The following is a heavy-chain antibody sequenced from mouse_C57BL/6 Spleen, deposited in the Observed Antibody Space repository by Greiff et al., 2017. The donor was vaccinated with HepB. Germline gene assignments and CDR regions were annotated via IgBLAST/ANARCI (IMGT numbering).Heavy chain of an antibody. V-gene: IGHV1-80*01. CDR3: AREDYDGAY. J-gene: IGHJ3*01. CDR2: IYPGDGDT. CDR1: GYAFSSYW. Sequence: VQLQQSGAELVKPGASVKISCKASGYAFSSYWMNWVKQRPGKGLEWIGQIYPGDGDTNYNGKFKGKATLTADKSSSNTDMQLSSLASEDSAVDCCAREDYDGAYWGQGALVTVSA. D-gene: IGHD2-4*01.